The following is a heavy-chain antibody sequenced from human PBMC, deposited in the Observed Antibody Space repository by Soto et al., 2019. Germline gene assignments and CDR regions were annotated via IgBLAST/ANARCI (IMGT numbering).Heavy chain of an antibody. CDR1: GGSISSGGYY. CDR2: IYYSGST. Sequence: QVQLQESGPGLVKPSQTLSLTCTVSGGSISSGGYYWSWIRQHPGKGLEWIGYIYYSGSTYYNPSLKGRVTXXXXXSXNQFSLRLSSVTAADTAVYYCARSVFPWGQGTLVTVSS. CDR3: ARSVFP. J-gene: IGHJ5*02. V-gene: IGHV4-31*03.